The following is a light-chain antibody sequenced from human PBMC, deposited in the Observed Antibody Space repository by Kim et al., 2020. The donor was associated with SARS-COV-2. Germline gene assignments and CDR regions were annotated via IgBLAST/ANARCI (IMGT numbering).Light chain of an antibody. CDR1: GGSIYDKV. Sequence: GKTVTSTSARRGGSIYDKVEQWYQQRPGGVPTAGISEDEHRPSGVSDRFSGSIDNSSNSASLTISGLRTEDEADYYWQSYNRDNVLFGGGTQLTVL. J-gene: IGLJ3*02. CDR3: QSYNRDNVL. V-gene: IGLV6-57*03. CDR2: EDE.